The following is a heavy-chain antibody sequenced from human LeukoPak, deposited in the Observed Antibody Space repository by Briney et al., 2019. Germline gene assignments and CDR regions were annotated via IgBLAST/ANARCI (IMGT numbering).Heavy chain of an antibody. CDR3: AKEDIVLMVYALGSFDY. D-gene: IGHD2-8*01. V-gene: IGHV3-30*02. Sequence: PGGSLRLSCAASGFTFSSSAMHWVRQAPGKGLQWVAFIRYDGSNKYYADSVKGRFTISRDNSKNTLYLQMNSLRAEDTAVYYCAKEDIVLMVYALGSFDYWGQGTLVTVSS. CDR1: GFTFSSSA. J-gene: IGHJ4*02. CDR2: IRYDGSNK.